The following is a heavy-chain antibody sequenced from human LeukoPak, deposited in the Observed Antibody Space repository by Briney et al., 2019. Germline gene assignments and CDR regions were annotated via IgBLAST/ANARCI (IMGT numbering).Heavy chain of an antibody. D-gene: IGHD6-13*01. V-gene: IGHV1-69*05. Sequence: GASVKVSCKASGGTFSSYAISWVRQAPGQGLEWMGGINPIFGTANYAQKFQGRVTITTDESTSTAYMELSSLRSEDTAVYYCARDRDAWSSSWYSWFDPWGQGTLVTVSS. CDR2: INPIFGTA. CDR3: ARDRDAWSSSWYSWFDP. CDR1: GGTFSSYA. J-gene: IGHJ5*02.